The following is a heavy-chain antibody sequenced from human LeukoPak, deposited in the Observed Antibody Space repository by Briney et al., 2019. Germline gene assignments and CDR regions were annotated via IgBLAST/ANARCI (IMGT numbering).Heavy chain of an antibody. Sequence: GGSLRLSCAASGFTFTSYAMSWVRQAPGKGLEWVSSISDSGDITYYADSVKGRFTISRDNSKNTLYVQMNSLRVEDTAAYYCAKDRRGGSYYAATFDIWGQGTMVTVSS. CDR1: GFTFTSYA. J-gene: IGHJ3*02. CDR2: ISDSGDIT. D-gene: IGHD1-26*01. V-gene: IGHV3-23*01. CDR3: AKDRRGGSYYAATFDI.